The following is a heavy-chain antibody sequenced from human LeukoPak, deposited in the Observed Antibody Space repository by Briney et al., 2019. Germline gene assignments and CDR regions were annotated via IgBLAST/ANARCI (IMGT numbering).Heavy chain of an antibody. J-gene: IGHJ4*02. CDR2: INPNSGGT. CDR1: GYTFTSYY. V-gene: IGHV1-2*06. CDR3: ARGLSYYYDSSGYYSTFDY. D-gene: IGHD3-22*01. Sequence: ASVKVSCKASGYTFTSYYMHWVRQAPGQGLEWMGRINPNSGGTNYAQKFQGRVTMTRDTSISTAYMELSRLRSDDTAVYYCARGLSYYYDSSGYYSTFDYWGQGTLVTVSS.